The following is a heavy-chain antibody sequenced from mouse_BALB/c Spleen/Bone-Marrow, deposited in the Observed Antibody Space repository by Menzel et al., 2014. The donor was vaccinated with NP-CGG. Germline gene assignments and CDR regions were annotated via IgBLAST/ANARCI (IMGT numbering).Heavy chain of an antibody. CDR2: IYPGSGST. CDR1: GYTFTSYW. D-gene: IGHD2-4*01. V-gene: IGHV1S22*01. CDR3: TRLGSTMITTDAY. Sequence: LQQSGSELVRPGASVKLSCKASGYTFTSYWMHWVKQRPGQGLEWIGNIYPGSGSTNYDEKFKSKATLTVDTSSSTAYMQLSSLTSEDSAVYYCTRLGSTMITTDAYWSQGTLVTVSA. J-gene: IGHJ3*01.